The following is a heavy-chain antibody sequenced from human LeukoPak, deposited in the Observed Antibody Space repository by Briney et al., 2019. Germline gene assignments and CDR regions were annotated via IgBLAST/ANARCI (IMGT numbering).Heavy chain of an antibody. CDR2: INPSGGST. J-gene: IGHJ4*02. V-gene: IGHV1-46*04. Sequence: ASVKVSCKASGYTLTSYYMHWVRQAPGQGLEWMGNINPSGGSTTYAQKLQGRVTMTRDTSTSTAYMELSSLRSEDTAVYYCAAVGFLDSSGYTADYWGQGTLVTVSS. CDR3: AAVGFLDSSGYTADY. D-gene: IGHD3-22*01. CDR1: GYTLTSYY.